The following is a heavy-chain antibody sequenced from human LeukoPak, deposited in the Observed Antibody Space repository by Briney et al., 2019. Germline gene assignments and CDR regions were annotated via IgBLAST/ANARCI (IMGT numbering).Heavy chain of an antibody. J-gene: IGHJ1*01. CDR3: ARSDYDFWSGYHTAEYFQH. V-gene: IGHV4-59*08. CDR1: GGSISSYY. D-gene: IGHD3-3*01. CDR2: IYYSGST. Sequence: SETPSLTCTVSGGSISSYYWSWIRQPPGKGLEWIGYIYYSGSTNYNPSLKSRVTISVDTSKNQFSLKLSSVTAADTAVYYCARSDYDFWSGYHTAEYFQHWGQGTLVTVSS.